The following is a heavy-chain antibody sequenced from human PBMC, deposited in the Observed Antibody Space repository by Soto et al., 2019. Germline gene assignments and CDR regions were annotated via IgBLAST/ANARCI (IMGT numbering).Heavy chain of an antibody. CDR2: INPDGRTI. CDR3: TTAGNYSFDN. D-gene: IGHD4-4*01. CDR1: AFSFSTSW. Sequence: GGSLRLSCAASAFSFSTSWMHWVRQAPGEGLVWVSRINPDGRTINYADSVKGRFTISRDNAKNTLYLQMNILRVEDTAVYFCTTAGNYSFDNWGLGTLVTVSS. J-gene: IGHJ4*02. V-gene: IGHV3-74*01.